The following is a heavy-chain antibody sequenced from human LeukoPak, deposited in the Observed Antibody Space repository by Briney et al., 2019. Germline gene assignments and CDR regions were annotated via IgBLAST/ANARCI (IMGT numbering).Heavy chain of an antibody. CDR1: GFTFSSYW. D-gene: IGHD7-27*01. Sequence: GGFLRLSCAASGFTFSSYWMHWVRQAPGKGPVWVSRINSDGSSTSYADSVKGRFTISRDNAKNTLYLQMNSLRAEDTAVYYCAGEGLNYYGMDVWGQGTTVTVSS. CDR3: AGEGLNYYGMDV. CDR2: INSDGSST. J-gene: IGHJ6*02. V-gene: IGHV3-74*01.